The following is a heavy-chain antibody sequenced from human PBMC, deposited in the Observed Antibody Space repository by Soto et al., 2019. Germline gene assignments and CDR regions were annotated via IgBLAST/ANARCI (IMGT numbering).Heavy chain of an antibody. CDR1: GFIFSSSA. D-gene: IGHD2-21*02. CDR3: AKGGGDSLRCGMDV. J-gene: IGHJ6*02. CDR2: ISGSGGSI. Sequence: EVQLLDSGGGLVQPGGALRLSCSASGFIFSSSAMNWVRQAPGKGLEWVSAISGSGGSIYYADSVKGRFTISRDNSKTTLYLQMDSLRGEDTAVYYCAKGGGDSLRCGMDVWGQGPTVTVSS. V-gene: IGHV3-23*01.